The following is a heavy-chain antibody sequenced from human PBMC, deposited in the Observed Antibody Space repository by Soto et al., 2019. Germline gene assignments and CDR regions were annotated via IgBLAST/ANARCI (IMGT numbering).Heavy chain of an antibody. Sequence: QVQLQESGPGLVKPSETLSLTCTVSSGSISTYYWSWIRQPPGKGLEWIGYIYFSGGTNYNPSLKSRVTMSVDTSKNQFSLQLISVTAADTAVYYCAGGLDGYSHFDYWGQGTLVTVSS. J-gene: IGHJ4*02. CDR3: AGGLDGYSHFDY. V-gene: IGHV4-59*01. D-gene: IGHD5-18*01. CDR1: SGSISTYY. CDR2: IYFSGGT.